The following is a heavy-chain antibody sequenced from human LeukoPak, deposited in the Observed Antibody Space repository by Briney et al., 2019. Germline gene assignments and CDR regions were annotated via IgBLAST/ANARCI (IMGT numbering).Heavy chain of an antibody. CDR2: INPNSGGT. CDR3: ARDGGGYDLVCWFDP. V-gene: IGHV1-2*02. D-gene: IGHD5-12*01. J-gene: IGHJ5*02. Sequence: ASVKASCKASGYTFTGYYMHWVRQAPGQGLEWMGWINPNSGGTNYAQKFQGRVTMTRDTSISTAYMELSRLRSDDTAVYYCARDGGGYDLVCWFDPWGQGTLVTVSS. CDR1: GYTFTGYY.